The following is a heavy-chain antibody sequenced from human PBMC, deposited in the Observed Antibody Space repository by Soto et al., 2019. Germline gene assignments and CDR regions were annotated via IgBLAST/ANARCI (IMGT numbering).Heavy chain of an antibody. V-gene: IGHV1-18*01. Sequence: QVHLVQSGAEVKKPGASVKVSCQGSGYAFTTYGITWVRQAPGQGLEWMGWISAHNGNTNYAQKLQGRVTVTRDTSTTTAYMELSRLRYDDTAVYYCARGRYGDYWGQGALVTVSS. CDR3: ARGRYGDY. J-gene: IGHJ4*02. CDR1: GYAFTTYG. D-gene: IGHD1-1*01. CDR2: ISAHNGNT.